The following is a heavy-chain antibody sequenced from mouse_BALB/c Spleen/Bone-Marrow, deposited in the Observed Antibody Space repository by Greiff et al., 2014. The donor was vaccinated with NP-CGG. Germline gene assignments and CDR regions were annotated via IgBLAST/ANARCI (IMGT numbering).Heavy chain of an antibody. CDR1: GFNIKDTY. Sequence: VQLKESGAELAKPGASVKLSCTTSGFNIKDTYIHWVKQRPEQGLEWIGRIDPANGNTKYDPEFQGKATITADTSSNTAYLHLSSLTSEDTAVYSCAHDAPFAYWGQGTLVTVSA. J-gene: IGHJ3*01. CDR2: IDPANGNT. V-gene: IGHV14-3*02. CDR3: AHDAPFAY. D-gene: IGHD2-3*01.